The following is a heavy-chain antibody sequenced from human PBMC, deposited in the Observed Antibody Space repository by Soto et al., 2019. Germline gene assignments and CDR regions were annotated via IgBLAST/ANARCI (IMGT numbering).Heavy chain of an antibody. CDR3: ARLHLNAGPYYYYYGMDV. V-gene: IGHV5-10-1*03. Sequence: EVQLVQSGAEVKKPGESLRISCKGSGYSFTSYWISWVRQMPGKGLEWMGRIDPSDSYTNYSPSFQGHVTISADKSISTAYLQWSSLKASDTAMYYCARLHLNAGPYYYYYGMDVWGQGTTVTVSS. J-gene: IGHJ6*02. CDR2: IDPSDSYT. CDR1: GYSFTSYW.